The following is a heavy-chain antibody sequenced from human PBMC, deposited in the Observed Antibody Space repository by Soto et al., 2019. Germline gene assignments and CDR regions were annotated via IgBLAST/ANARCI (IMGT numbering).Heavy chain of an antibody. V-gene: IGHV1-18*01. Sequence: ASVKVSCKASGFTFSNYGLNWVRQAPGQGLEWMGWVSANNGHTNYAQNLQGRVSMTTDTSTSTAYMELRGLTFDDTAVYYCARDIESVTAKHFFYYCAMDVWGQGTTVTVSS. CDR3: ARDIESVTAKHFFYYCAMDV. CDR1: GFTFSNYG. D-gene: IGHD2-8*01. CDR2: VSANNGHT. J-gene: IGHJ6*02.